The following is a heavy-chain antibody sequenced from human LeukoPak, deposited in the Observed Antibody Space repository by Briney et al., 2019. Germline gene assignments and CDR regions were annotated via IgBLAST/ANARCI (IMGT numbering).Heavy chain of an antibody. J-gene: IGHJ4*02. D-gene: IGHD6-19*01. V-gene: IGHV4-59*08. CDR2: IYYSRST. CDR1: GGSISSYY. Sequence: SETPSLTCTVSGGSISSYYWSWIRQPPGKGLEWIGYIYYSRSTNYNPSLKSRVTISVDTSKNQFSLKLSSVTAADTAVYYCARRSDRVAAFDYWGQGTLVTVSS. CDR3: ARRSDRVAAFDY.